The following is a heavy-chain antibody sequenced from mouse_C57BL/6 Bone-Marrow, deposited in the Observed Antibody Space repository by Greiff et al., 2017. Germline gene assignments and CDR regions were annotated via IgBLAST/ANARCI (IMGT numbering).Heavy chain of an antibody. J-gene: IGHJ2*01. V-gene: IGHV1-82*01. Sequence: QLQQSGPELVKPGASVKISCKASGYAFSSSWMNWVKQRPGKGLEWIGRIYPGDGDTNYNGKFKGKATLTADKSSSTAYMQLSSLTSEDSAVYFCGRSGDGYYVYYVDYGGQGTTLTVSS. D-gene: IGHD2-3*01. CDR1: GYAFSSSW. CDR3: GRSGDGYYVYYVDY. CDR2: IYPGDGDT.